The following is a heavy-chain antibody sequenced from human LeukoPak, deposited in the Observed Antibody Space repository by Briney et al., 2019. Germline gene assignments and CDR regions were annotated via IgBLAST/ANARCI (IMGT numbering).Heavy chain of an antibody. V-gene: IGHV3-48*03. J-gene: IGHJ4*02. CDR2: ISSSGSTI. CDR3: ARDYSSGFDY. CDR1: GFTFSSYE. D-gene: IGHD6-19*01. Sequence: GGSLRLSCAASGFTFSSYEMNWVRQAPGKGLEWVSYISSSGSTIYYADSVKGRFTISRDNAKNSLYLQMNSLRVEDTAVYYCARDYSSGFDYWGQGTLVTVSS.